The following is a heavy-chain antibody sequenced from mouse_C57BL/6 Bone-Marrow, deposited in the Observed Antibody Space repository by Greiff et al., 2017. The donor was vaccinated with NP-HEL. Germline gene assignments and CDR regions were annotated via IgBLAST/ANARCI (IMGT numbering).Heavy chain of an antibody. Sequence: EVKVVESEGGLVQPGSSMKLSCTASGFTFSDYYMAWVRQVPEKGLEWVANINYDGSSTYYLDSLKSRFIISRDNAKNILYLQMSSLKSEDTATYYCARGGYDYGGFAYWGQGTLVTVSA. J-gene: IGHJ3*01. D-gene: IGHD2-4*01. CDR2: INYDGSST. CDR3: ARGGYDYGGFAY. CDR1: GFTFSDYY. V-gene: IGHV5-16*01.